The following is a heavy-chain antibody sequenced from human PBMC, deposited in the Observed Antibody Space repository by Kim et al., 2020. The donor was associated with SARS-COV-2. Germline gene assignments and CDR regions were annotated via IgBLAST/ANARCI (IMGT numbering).Heavy chain of an antibody. J-gene: IGHJ6*02. CDR1: GFTFSSYS. Sequence: GGSLRLSCAASGFTFSSYSMNWVRQAPGKGLEWVSYISSSSSTIYYADSVKGRFTISRDNAKNSLYLQMNSLRDEDTAVYYCASQLGDSFHYYYYGMDVWGQGTTVTVS. CDR3: ASQLGDSFHYYYYGMDV. CDR2: ISSSSSTI. D-gene: IGHD5-18*01. V-gene: IGHV3-48*02.